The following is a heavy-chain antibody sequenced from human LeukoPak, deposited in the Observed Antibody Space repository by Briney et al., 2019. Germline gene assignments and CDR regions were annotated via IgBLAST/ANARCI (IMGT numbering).Heavy chain of an antibody. CDR1: GGSFSGYY. Sequence: SETLSLTCAVYGGSFSGYYWSWIRQPPGKGLEWIGEINHSGSTNYNPSLKSRVTISVDTSKNQVSLKLRSVTAADTAVYYCARLTGYSSESWFDPWGQGTLVTVSS. CDR2: INHSGST. J-gene: IGHJ5*02. V-gene: IGHV4-34*01. CDR3: ARLTGYSSESWFDP. D-gene: IGHD3-9*01.